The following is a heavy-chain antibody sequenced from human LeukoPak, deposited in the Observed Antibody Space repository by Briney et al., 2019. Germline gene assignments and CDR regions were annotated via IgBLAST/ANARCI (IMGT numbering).Heavy chain of an antibody. D-gene: IGHD5-24*01. J-gene: IGHJ6*02. CDR2: IYSGGST. Sequence: PGGSLRLSCAASGFTVSSNYMSCVRQAPGKGLDWVSVIYSGGSTYYADAVKGRFTISRDNSKNTLYLQMNSLRAEDTAVYYCARDLLATSYYGMDVWGQGTTVTVSS. V-gene: IGHV3-53*01. CDR3: ARDLLATSYYGMDV. CDR1: GFTVSSNY.